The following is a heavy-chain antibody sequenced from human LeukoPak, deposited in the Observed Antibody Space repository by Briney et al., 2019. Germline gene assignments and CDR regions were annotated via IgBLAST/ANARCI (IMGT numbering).Heavy chain of an antibody. Sequence: ASVKVSCKASGYTFTSYAMHGVRQAPGRRLEWMGWINAGNGNTKYSQKFQGRVTITRDTSASTAYMELSSLRSEDTAVYYCARGTYYYDSSGFGGNDYWGQGTLVTVSS. CDR3: ARGTYYYDSSGFGGNDY. CDR1: GYTFTSYA. CDR2: INAGNGNT. J-gene: IGHJ4*02. D-gene: IGHD3-22*01. V-gene: IGHV1-3*01.